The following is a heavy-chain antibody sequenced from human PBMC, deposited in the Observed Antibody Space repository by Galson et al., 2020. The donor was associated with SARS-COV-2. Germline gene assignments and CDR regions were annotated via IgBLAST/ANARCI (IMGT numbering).Heavy chain of an antibody. CDR3: AKDRGGSGRYVDLDY. V-gene: IGHV3-23*01. CDR2: ISDSGVST. J-gene: IGHJ4*02. CDR1: GFTFRNYF. D-gene: IGHD6-19*01. Sequence: GGSLRLSCAASGFTFRNYFMTWVRQAPGKGLEWVSSISDSGVSTYHADSVKGRFTVSRDNSKNTIYLQLNSLRAEDTAIYYCAKDRGGSGRYVDLDYWGQGTLVTVSS.